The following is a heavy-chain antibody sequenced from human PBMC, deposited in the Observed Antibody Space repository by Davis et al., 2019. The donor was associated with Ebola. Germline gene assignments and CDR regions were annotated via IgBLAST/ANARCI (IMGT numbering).Heavy chain of an antibody. CDR2: ISYDGSNE. CDR3: ARMELRGDSGSAFDI. Sequence: GESLKISCAASGFTFSNFAMNWVRQAPGKGLEWVAVISYDGSNEYYADSVKCRFTISRDNSKNTLYLQMNSLRPEDTALYFCARMELRGDSGSAFDIWGQGTMVTVSS. CDR1: GFTFSNFA. D-gene: IGHD1-7*01. V-gene: IGHV3-30-3*01. J-gene: IGHJ3*02.